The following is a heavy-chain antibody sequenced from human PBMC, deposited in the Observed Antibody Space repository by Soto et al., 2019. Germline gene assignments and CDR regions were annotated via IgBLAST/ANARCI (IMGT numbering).Heavy chain of an antibody. CDR1: GFTFSSHW. V-gene: IGHV3-74*01. D-gene: IGHD1-26*01. J-gene: IGHJ3*02. Sequence: EVQLLDSGGGLVQPGGSLRLSCAASGFTFSSHWMHWVRQVPGKGLVWVSRINSDGSTTTYADSVKGRFTISRDNAKNTLYLQMNSLRAEDTAVYSCARGQEGGSYFLAFDIWGQGTMVTVSS. CDR2: INSDGSTT. CDR3: ARGQEGGSYFLAFDI.